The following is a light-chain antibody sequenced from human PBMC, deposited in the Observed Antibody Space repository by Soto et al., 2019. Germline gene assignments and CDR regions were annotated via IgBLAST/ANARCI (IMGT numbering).Light chain of an antibody. V-gene: IGKV1-5*03. J-gene: IGKJ2*03. CDR3: QQYNSYPYS. CDR2: KAS. Sequence: DIQMTQSPSTLSASVGDRVIITCRASQSISIWLAWYQQKAGKAPKLVIYKASSLESGVPSRYSGSGSGTEFTLTISGLQPDDFATYYCQQYNSYPYSFGQGTKLEIK. CDR1: QSISIW.